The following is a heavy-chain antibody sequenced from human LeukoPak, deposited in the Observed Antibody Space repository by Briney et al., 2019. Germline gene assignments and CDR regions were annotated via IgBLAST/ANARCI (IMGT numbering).Heavy chain of an antibody. Sequence: GGSLRLSCAASGFTFSSYAMSWVRQAPGKGLEWVSAISGSGGRTYYADSVKGRLTISRDNSKNTLYLQMISLRAEDTAVYYCAKEGGIVGDENWGQGTLVTVSS. CDR2: ISGSGGRT. V-gene: IGHV3-23*01. D-gene: IGHD1-26*01. CDR1: GFTFSSYA. J-gene: IGHJ4*02. CDR3: AKEGGIVGDEN.